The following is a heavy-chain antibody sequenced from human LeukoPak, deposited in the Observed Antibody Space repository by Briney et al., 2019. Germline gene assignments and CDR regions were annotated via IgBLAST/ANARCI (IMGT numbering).Heavy chain of an antibody. V-gene: IGHV3-30*18. Sequence: PGGSLRLSCAASGFTFSSYGMHWVRQAPGKGLEGVAVISYDGSNKYYADSVKGRFTISRDNSKNTLYLQMNSLRAEDTAVYYCAKDYVWFGELSSYGMDAWGQGTTVTVSS. D-gene: IGHD3-10*01. CDR3: AKDYVWFGELSSYGMDA. CDR1: GFTFSSYG. J-gene: IGHJ6*02. CDR2: ISYDGSNK.